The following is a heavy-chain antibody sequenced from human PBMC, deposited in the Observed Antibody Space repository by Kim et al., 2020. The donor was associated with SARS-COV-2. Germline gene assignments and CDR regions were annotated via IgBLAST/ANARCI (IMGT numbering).Heavy chain of an antibody. CDR3: ARLALGDYDILTGYYTTAFDY. Sequence: GGSLRLSCAASGITFSSYWMSWVRQAPGKGLEWVANIKQAGGEKDYVDSVKGRFTISRDNAKNSLYLQMNSLRAEDTAVYYCARLALGDYDILTGYYTTAFDYWGQGTLVTVSS. J-gene: IGHJ4*02. CDR2: IKQAGGEK. D-gene: IGHD3-9*01. CDR1: GITFSSYW. V-gene: IGHV3-7*03.